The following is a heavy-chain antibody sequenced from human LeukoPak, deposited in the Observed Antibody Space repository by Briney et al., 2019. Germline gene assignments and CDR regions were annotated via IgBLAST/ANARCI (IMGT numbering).Heavy chain of an antibody. D-gene: IGHD3-9*01. CDR3: ARVTGGPRHFDY. J-gene: IGHJ4*02. CDR2: IYYTGST. Sequence: SETLSLTCTVSGASITSYFWSWVRQPPGKGLEWIGHIYYTGSTYYNPSLKSRVTTSVDTSKNQFSLKVTSVTAADTAVYYCARVTGGPRHFDYWGQGTLITVSS. CDR1: GASITSYF. V-gene: IGHV4-59*12.